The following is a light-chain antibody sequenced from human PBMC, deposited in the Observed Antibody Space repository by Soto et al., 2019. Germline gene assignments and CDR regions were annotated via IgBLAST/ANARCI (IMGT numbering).Light chain of an antibody. CDR2: QVY. CDR1: SSDVGGYNY. Sequence: QYALTQPASVSGSLGQSITISCTGTSSDVGGYNYVSWYQHHPGKAPKLIIYQVYSRPSGVSNRFSGSKFGNTASLSISGLQADDEADYYCSSYTRTTTFVVFGGGTKVTVL. V-gene: IGLV2-14*01. J-gene: IGLJ3*02. CDR3: SSYTRTTTFVV.